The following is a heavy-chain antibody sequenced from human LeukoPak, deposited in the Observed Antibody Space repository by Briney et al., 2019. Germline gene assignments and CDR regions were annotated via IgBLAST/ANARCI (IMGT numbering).Heavy chain of an antibody. J-gene: IGHJ4*02. CDR2: INHSGST. CDR3: ASVELATAYFYY. V-gene: IGHV4-34*01. Sequence: PSETLSLTCSVSGDSMSGYYWSWIRQPPGKGLEWLGEINHSGSTNYNPSLKSRVTISVDTSKNQVSLKVNSVTAADTAVYYCASVELATAYFYYWGQGTRVTVSS. CDR1: GDSMSGYY. D-gene: IGHD5-18*01.